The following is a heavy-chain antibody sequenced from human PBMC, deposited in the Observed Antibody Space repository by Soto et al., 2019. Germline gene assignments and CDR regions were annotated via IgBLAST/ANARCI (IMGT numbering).Heavy chain of an antibody. CDR1: GFTFYTYS. Sequence: SLRLSCAASGFTFYTYSMHWVRQAPGKGLEWVAIVSYDGSYEYYADSVKGRFTISRDNSKNTMYLQMNSLRTEDTAVYYCVKPFLEWLLYGGWGQGAPVTVSS. V-gene: IGHV3-30*18. J-gene: IGHJ4*02. CDR2: VSYDGSYE. CDR3: VKPFLEWLLYGG. D-gene: IGHD3-3*01.